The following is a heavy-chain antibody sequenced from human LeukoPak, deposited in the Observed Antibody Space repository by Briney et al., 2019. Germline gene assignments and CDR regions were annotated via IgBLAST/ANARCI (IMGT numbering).Heavy chain of an antibody. J-gene: IGHJ3*02. D-gene: IGHD3-10*01. V-gene: IGHV4-4*07. Sequence: SETLSLTCTVSGGSISSYHWSWIRQPAGKGLEWIGRIYTSGSTNYNPSLKSRVTVSVDTSKNQFSLKLSSVTAADTAVYYCARDLPRNRITMVRDDAFDIWGQGTMVTVSS. CDR1: GGSISSYH. CDR3: ARDLPRNRITMVRDDAFDI. CDR2: IYTSGST.